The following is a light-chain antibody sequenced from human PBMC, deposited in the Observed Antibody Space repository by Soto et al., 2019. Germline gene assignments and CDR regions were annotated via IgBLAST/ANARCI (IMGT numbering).Light chain of an antibody. CDR3: QQLHTYPYT. J-gene: IGKJ2*01. CDR1: QGISSF. Sequence: DIQLTQSPSFLSASVGDRFTITCRASQGISSFLAWYQQKPGGTPKLLIYAASTLQSGVPSRFSGSGSGTDFTLTITSLQTEDFATYYCQQLHTYPYTFGQRHKLEI. CDR2: AAS. V-gene: IGKV1-9*01.